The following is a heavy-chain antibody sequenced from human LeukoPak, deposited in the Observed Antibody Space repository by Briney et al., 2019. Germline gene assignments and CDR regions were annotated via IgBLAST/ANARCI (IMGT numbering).Heavy chain of an antibody. CDR3: ARGWDTAIDFDY. Sequence: GGSLRLSCAASEFTFSSYNMHWVRQAPGKGLEWVAIISYDGGNKYYTDSVKGRFTISRDNSKNTLYLQMNSLRAEDTAVYYCARGWDTAIDFDYWGQGTLVTVSS. CDR2: ISYDGGNK. CDR1: EFTFSSYN. J-gene: IGHJ4*02. V-gene: IGHV3-30*04. D-gene: IGHD5-18*01.